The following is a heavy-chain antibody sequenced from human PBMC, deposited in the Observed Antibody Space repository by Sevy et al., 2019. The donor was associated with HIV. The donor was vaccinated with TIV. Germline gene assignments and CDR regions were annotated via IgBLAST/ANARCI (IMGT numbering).Heavy chain of an antibody. CDR2: ITWDGGDA. Sequence: QLGGSLRLSCAASGFTFADYSMHWVRQAPGKGLEWVSVITWDGGDAYYAKSVEGRFTISRDNSKDSLHLQMNSLRPDDTGLYYCAKGRSVGYSHGTGTWIPDLWGPGTLVTVSS. CDR1: GFTFADYS. CDR3: AKGRSVGYSHGTGTWIPDL. V-gene: IGHV3-43D*03. J-gene: IGHJ5*02. D-gene: IGHD5-18*01.